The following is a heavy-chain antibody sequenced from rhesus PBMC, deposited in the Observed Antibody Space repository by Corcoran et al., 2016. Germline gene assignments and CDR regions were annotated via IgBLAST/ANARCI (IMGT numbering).Heavy chain of an antibody. CDR2: NYGSSTST. CDR3: ARDHDSGYYGPFDY. D-gene: IGHD3-28*01. Sequence: QVPLQESGPGVVKPSETLSLTCAVSGGSISDSYRWSWFSQPPGKVLEWIGNNYGSSTSTNYNPSLKSRVTLSKDTSKNQFAVKLSSVTAADTAVYYCARDHDSGYYGPFDYWGQGVLVTVSS. V-gene: IGHV4S10*01. CDR1: GGSISDSYR. J-gene: IGHJ4*01.